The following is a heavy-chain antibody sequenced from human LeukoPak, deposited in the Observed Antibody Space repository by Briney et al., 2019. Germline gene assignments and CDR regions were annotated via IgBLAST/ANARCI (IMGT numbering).Heavy chain of an antibody. J-gene: IGHJ6*03. V-gene: IGHV3-74*01. CDR3: ARASVAARRSYYCYYYMDV. CDR1: GFTFSSYW. D-gene: IGHD6-6*01. Sequence: GRSLRLSCAASGFTFSSYWMHWVRQAPGKGLVWVSRINTDGSSTSYADSVKGRFTISRDNVKNTLYLQMNSLRAEDTAVYYCARASVAARRSYYCYYYMDVWGKGTTVTVSS. CDR2: INTDGSST.